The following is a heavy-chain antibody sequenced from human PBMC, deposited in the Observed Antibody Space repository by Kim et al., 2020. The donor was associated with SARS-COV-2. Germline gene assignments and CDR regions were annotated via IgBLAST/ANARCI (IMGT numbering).Heavy chain of an antibody. CDR2: IYPGDSDT. D-gene: IGHD1-7*01. V-gene: IGHV5-51*01. J-gene: IGHJ5*02. CDR3: ARLAGRVGNWNYRENWFDP. Sequence: GESLKISCKGSGYSFTSYWIGWVRQMPGKGLEWMGIIYPGDSDTRYSPSFQGQVTISADKSISTAYLQCSSLKASDTAMYYCARLAGRVGNWNYRENWFDPWGQGTLVTVSS. CDR1: GYSFTSYW.